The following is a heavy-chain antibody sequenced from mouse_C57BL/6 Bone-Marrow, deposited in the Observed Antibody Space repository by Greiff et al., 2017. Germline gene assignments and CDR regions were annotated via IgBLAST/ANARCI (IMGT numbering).Heavy chain of an antibody. D-gene: IGHD3-3*01. J-gene: IGHJ4*01. CDR2: IYPGAGDT. CDR3: ARRKGLAMDY. V-gene: IGHV1-82*01. CDR1: GYAFSSSW. Sequence: QVQLQQSGPELVKPGASVKISCTASGYAFSSSWMTWVQQRPGKGLEWIGRIYPGAGDTTYNGQFKGKATLTADKSSSTAYMQLSSLTSEDTAVYCCARRKGLAMDYGGQGTSVTVSS.